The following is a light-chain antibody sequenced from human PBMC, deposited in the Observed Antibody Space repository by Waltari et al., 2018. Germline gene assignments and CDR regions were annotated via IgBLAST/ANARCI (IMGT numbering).Light chain of an antibody. J-gene: IGKJ1*01. CDR3: QQRSGWPQT. V-gene: IGKV3-11*01. CDR2: DAS. CDR1: QSIGTY. Sequence: EIVLTQSPATLSLSPGESATLSCRASQSIGTYLAWYQQTPGQAPRLLIYDASHRATGSPPRFSGRGSGTDFILTLSSLEPEDFAVYYCQQRSGWPQTFGQGTNVEI.